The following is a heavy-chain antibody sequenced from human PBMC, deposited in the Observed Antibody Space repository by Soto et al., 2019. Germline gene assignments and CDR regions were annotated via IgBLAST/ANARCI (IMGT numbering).Heavy chain of an antibody. J-gene: IGHJ4*02. V-gene: IGHV4-4*02. CDR2: IYHSGST. CDR1: GGSISSSNW. CDR3: ARETGEGGWDYFDY. Sequence: SETLSLTCAVSGGSISSSNWWSWVRQPPGKGLEWIGEIYHSGSTNYNPSLKSRVTISVDKSKNQFSMKLSSVTAADTAVYYCARETGEGGWDYFDYWGQGTLVTVSS. D-gene: IGHD7-27*01.